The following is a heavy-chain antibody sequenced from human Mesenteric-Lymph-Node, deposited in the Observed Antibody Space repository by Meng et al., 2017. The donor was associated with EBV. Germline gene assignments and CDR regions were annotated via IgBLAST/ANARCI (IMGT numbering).Heavy chain of an antibody. D-gene: IGHD2/OR15-2a*01. Sequence: GQRGESGGGLVKPGGSLSLSCVGSGFTFSENYMAWIRQAPGKGLEWVSYISSGSTTIYYADSVKGRFTISRDNAKNSLYLQMNSLRAEDTAVYYCATVRDPTYYFDYWGQGTLVTVSS. CDR3: ATVRDPTYYFDY. CDR2: ISSGSTTI. V-gene: IGHV3-11*01. J-gene: IGHJ4*02. CDR1: GFTFSENY.